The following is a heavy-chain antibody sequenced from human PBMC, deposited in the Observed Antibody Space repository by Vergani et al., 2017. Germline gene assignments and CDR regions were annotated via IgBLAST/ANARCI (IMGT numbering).Heavy chain of an antibody. CDR2: ISGSGGST. J-gene: IGHJ4*02. Sequence: EVQLLESGGGLVQPGWSLRLSCAASGFTFSSYAMSWVRQAPGKGLEWVSAISGSGGSTYYADSVKGRFTISRDNSKNTLYLQMNSLRAEDTAVYYCAKDKHEKTVVRRPFDYWGQGTLVTVSS. CDR3: AKDKHEKTVVRRPFDY. V-gene: IGHV3-23*01. D-gene: IGHD4-23*01. CDR1: GFTFSSYA.